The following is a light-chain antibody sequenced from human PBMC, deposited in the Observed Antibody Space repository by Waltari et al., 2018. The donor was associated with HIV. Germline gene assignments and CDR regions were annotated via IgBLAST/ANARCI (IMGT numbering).Light chain of an antibody. CDR1: SSNIGSNP. Sequence: QSVLTQPPSASGTPGQRVTISCSGSSSNIGSNPVNWYQQLPGTAPKLPLYNTNQRPSGVPDRVSGSKSGTSASLAISGLQSEDEADYYCAVWGDSLNGPVFGGGTKLTVL. V-gene: IGLV1-44*01. CDR2: NTN. CDR3: AVWGDSLNGPV. J-gene: IGLJ2*01.